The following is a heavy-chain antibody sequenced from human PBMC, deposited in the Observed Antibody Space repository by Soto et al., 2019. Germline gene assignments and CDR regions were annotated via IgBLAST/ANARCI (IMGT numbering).Heavy chain of an antibody. Sequence: QVQLVESGGGVVQPGRSLRLSCAASGFTFNNYGMHWVRQAPGKGLEWVATISNDGSDKYYADSVTGRLTISRDNSKNMVYLQMNSLRAEETDVYYCAKDQGIAASHGIDWGQGTMVTVSS. CDR1: GFTFNNYG. V-gene: IGHV3-30*18. D-gene: IGHD6-13*01. CDR3: AKDQGIAASHGID. CDR2: ISNDGSDK. J-gene: IGHJ3*01.